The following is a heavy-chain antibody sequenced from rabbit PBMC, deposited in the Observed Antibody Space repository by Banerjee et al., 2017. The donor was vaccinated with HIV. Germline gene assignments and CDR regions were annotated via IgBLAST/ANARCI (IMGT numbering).Heavy chain of an antibody. Sequence: QEQLVEYGEDLVQPEGSLTLTCKASGLDFSSSYWICWVRQAPGKGLEWIGCIGTSSGDTYYATWAKGRFTISKTSSTTVTLQMTSLTAADTATYFCARDTYASSAYVFYFNLWGPVSMV. CDR2: IGTSSGDT. CDR1: GLDFSSSYW. J-gene: IGHJ4*01. V-gene: IGHV1S45*01. CDR3: ARDTYASSAYVFYFNL. D-gene: IGHD1-1*01.